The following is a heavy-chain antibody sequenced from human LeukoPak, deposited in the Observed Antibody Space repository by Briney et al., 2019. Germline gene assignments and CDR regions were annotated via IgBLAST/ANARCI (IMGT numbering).Heavy chain of an antibody. CDR3: ARALAVASQYYGKDA. CDR1: GYTFSNYY. Sequence: ASVKDSCKASGYTFSNYYIYWVRQAPGQGLEWMGVINPSGGNTIYAQKFQGRVTMTRDTSTNTVYMKLTSLRPTDTAVFYCARALAVASQYYGKDAWGQGTTVTVSS. CDR2: INPSGGNT. J-gene: IGHJ6*02. V-gene: IGHV1-46*01. D-gene: IGHD6-19*01.